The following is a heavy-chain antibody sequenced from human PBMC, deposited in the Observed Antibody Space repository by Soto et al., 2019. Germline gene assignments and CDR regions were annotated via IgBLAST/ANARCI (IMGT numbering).Heavy chain of an antibody. CDR1: GFTFSSYT. CDR3: ARTHWQPDYLEGFDF. J-gene: IGHJ4*02. D-gene: IGHD1-1*01. Sequence: GGSLRLSCAASGFTFSSYTMNWVRQAPGKGLEWVSSITSSGYVFYANSLEGRFTISRDGAKNSLYLQMHSLRVEDTALYFCARTHWQPDYLEGFDFWGQGTPVTVSS. CDR2: ITSSGYV. V-gene: IGHV3-21*01.